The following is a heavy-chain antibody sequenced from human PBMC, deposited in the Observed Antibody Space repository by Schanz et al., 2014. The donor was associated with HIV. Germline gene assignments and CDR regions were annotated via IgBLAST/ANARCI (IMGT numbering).Heavy chain of an antibody. CDR2: ISANNGNT. J-gene: IGHJ4*02. D-gene: IGHD4-17*01. CDR3: ASALTTVTLDY. Sequence: QVQLVQSGAEVKKPGSSVKVSCKASGGTFNSYAISWVRQAPGQGLEWMAWISANNGNTYYAQKVQGRVSMATDTSTNTAYMELRSLTSDDTAMYYCASALTTVTLDYWGQGTLVTVSS. V-gene: IGHV1-18*01. CDR1: GGTFNSYA.